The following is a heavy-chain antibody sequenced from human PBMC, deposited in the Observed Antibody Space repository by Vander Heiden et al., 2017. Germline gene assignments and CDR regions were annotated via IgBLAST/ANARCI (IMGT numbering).Heavy chain of an antibody. V-gene: IGHV4-39*01. CDR1: GGSISSSSYY. CDR3: ARRQYYYDSSGYYSDWFDP. Sequence: QLQLQESGPGLVKPSETLSLTCTVPGGSISSSSYYWGWIRQPPGKGLEWIGGIYYSGSTYYNPSLKSRVTISVDTSKNQFSLKLSSVTAADTAVYYCARRQYYYDSSGYYSDWFDPWGQGTLVTVSS. CDR2: IYYSGST. J-gene: IGHJ5*02. D-gene: IGHD3-22*01.